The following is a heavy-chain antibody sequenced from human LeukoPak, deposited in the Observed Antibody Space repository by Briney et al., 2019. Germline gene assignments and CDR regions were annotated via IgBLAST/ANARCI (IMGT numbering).Heavy chain of an antibody. CDR1: GYTFTGYY. Sequence: ASVKVSCKASGYTFTGYYMHWVRQAPGQGLEWMGWINPNSGGTNYAQKFQGRVTMTRDTSISTAYMELSRLRSDDTAVYYCARGPAAAAYNWFNPWGQGTLVTVSS. CDR3: ARGPAAAAYNWFNP. J-gene: IGHJ5*02. CDR2: INPNSGGT. D-gene: IGHD6-13*01. V-gene: IGHV1-2*02.